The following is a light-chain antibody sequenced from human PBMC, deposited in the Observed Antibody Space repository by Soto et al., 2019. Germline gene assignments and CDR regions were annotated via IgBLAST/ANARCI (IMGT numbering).Light chain of an antibody. V-gene: IGKV3-11*01. Sequence: EIVLTQSPATLSLSPGERATLSCRASQSVSSYLAWYQQKPGQAPRLLIYDASNRATGIPARFSGSGSGTDFTLTISSLEPEDFAVYYGQQRSNWPRRTFGQGTKLEIK. CDR1: QSVSSY. CDR3: QQRSNWPRRT. J-gene: IGKJ2*01. CDR2: DAS.